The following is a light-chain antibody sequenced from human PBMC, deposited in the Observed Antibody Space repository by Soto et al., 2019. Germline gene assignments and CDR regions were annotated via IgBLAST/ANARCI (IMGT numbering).Light chain of an antibody. V-gene: IGKV1-39*01. Sequence: DLQMTQSPSSLSASVGDRVTITCRASQSISSYLNWYQQKPGKAPKLLIYAASSLQSGVPSRFSGSASGTDFTLTISSLQPEDFATYYCQQSYSTWTFGQGTKVEIK. J-gene: IGKJ1*01. CDR3: QQSYSTWT. CDR1: QSISSY. CDR2: AAS.